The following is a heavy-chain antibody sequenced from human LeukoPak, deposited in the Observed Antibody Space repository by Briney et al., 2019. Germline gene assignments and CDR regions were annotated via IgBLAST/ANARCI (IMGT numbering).Heavy chain of an antibody. CDR1: GYSFTSYW. Sequence: GESLKISCKGSGYSFTSYWIGWVRQMPGKGLEWMGIIYPGDSDTRYSPSFQGQVTISADKSISTAYLQWSSLKASDTAMYYCASSPVLNSHAFDIWGQGTMVTVSS. V-gene: IGHV5-51*01. D-gene: IGHD4-23*01. J-gene: IGHJ3*02. CDR3: ASSPVLNSHAFDI. CDR2: IYPGDSDT.